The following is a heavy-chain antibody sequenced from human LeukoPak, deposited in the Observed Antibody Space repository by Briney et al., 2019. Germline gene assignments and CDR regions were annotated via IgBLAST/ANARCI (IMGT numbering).Heavy chain of an antibody. Sequence: GGSLRLSCAASGFTFSSYAMSWVRQAPGKGLEWVSAISGSGGSTYYADSVKGRFTISRDNSKNTLYLQMNSLRAEDTAVYYCAKDIVVVVAANRPRAQPPGYWGQGTLVTVSS. CDR1: GFTFSSYA. J-gene: IGHJ4*02. V-gene: IGHV3-23*01. CDR2: ISGSGGST. CDR3: AKDIVVVVAANRPRAQPPGY. D-gene: IGHD2-15*01.